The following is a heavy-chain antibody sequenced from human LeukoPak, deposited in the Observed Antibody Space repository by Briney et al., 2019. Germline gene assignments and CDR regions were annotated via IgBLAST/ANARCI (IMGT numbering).Heavy chain of an antibody. Sequence: SETLSLTCAVYGGSFSGYYWSWIRQPAGKGLEWIGRIYTSGSTNYNPSLKSRVTISVDTSKNQFSLKLSSVTAADTAVYYCAGGSGSYMHYYYYYYMDVWGKGTTVTVSS. CDR3: AGGSGSYMHYYYYYYMDV. V-gene: IGHV4-59*10. D-gene: IGHD1-26*01. CDR2: IYTSGST. J-gene: IGHJ6*03. CDR1: GGSFSGYY.